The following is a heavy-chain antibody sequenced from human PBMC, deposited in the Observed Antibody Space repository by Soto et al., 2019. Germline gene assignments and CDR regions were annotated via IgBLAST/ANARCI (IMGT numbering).Heavy chain of an antibody. CDR1: GGSISSGDYY. D-gene: IGHD3-22*01. CDR3: ARGRSTYYYDSSGYYSDY. J-gene: IGHJ4*02. Sequence: SETLSLTCTVSGGSISSGDYYWSWIRQPPGKGLEWIGYIYYSGSTYYNPSLKSRVTISVDTSKNQFSLKLSSVTAADTAVYYCARGRSTYYYDSSGYYSDYWGQGTLVTVSS. V-gene: IGHV4-30-4*01. CDR2: IYYSGST.